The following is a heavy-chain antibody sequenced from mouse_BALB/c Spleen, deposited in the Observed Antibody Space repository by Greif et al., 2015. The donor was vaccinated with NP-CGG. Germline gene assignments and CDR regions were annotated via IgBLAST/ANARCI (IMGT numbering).Heavy chain of an antibody. D-gene: IGHD2-4*01. CDR2: IWAGGST. J-gene: IGHJ2*01. CDR3: ARERSMITYYFDY. V-gene: IGHV2-9*02. CDR1: GFSLTSYG. Sequence: VQRVESGPGLVAPSQSLSITCTVSGFSLTSYGVHWVRQPPGKGLEWLGVIWAGGSTNYNSALMSRLSISKDNSKSQVFLKMNNLQTDDTAMYYCARERSMITYYFDYWGQGTTLTVSS.